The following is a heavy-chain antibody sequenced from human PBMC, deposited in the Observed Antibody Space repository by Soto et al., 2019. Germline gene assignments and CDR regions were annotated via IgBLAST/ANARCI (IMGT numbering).Heavy chain of an antibody. CDR3: ASSIN. J-gene: IGHJ4*02. CDR2: IWYDGSNK. CDR1: GFTFRGYN. Sequence: GGSLRLSCEVSGFTFRGYNMNWVRQAPGKGLDWVGVIWYDGSNKDYAESVKGRFTISRDSSKNMLYLQMNSLRADDTAVYYCASSINWGQGTLVTVSS. V-gene: IGHV3-33*08.